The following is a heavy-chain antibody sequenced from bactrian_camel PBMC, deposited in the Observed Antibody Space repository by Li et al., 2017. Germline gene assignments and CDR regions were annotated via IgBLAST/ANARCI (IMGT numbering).Heavy chain of an antibody. Sequence: QLVESGGGSVNAGGQLRLDCALIMTVYSSNGFCMGWFRQAPGKEREAVATIATRGAPVHYADSVKGRFTVAQGPAKNTVYLEMNGLKPEDTAMYYCALDPTHMGWHGGPHFWGRGTQVTVSP. CDR3: ALDPTHMGWHGGPHF. J-gene: IGHJ4*01. D-gene: IGHD5*01. CDR1: VYSSNGFC. V-gene: IGHV3S40*01. CDR2: IATRGAPV.